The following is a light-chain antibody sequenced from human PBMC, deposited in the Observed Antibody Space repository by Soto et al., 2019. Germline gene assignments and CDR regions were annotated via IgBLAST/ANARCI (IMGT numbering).Light chain of an antibody. V-gene: IGKV3-20*01. Sequence: DIVLTQSPSTLSVSPIELATLSCSASQSVTSNYLAWYQQTPGQAPRLLFFGASSRATGIPDRFSGSGSGTDFTLTISRLEPEDFAVYYCQQYGSSPTTFGQGTKVDNK. J-gene: IGKJ1*01. CDR3: QQYGSSPTT. CDR1: QSVTSNY. CDR2: GAS.